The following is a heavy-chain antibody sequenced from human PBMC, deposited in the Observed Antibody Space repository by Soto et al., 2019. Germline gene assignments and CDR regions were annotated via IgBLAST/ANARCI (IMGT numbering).Heavy chain of an antibody. V-gene: IGHV4-31*03. CDR2: IYYSGST. Sequence: QVQLQESGPGLVKPSQTLSLTCSVSGGSITSGGNYWSWIRQHPGKGLEWIGYIYYSGSTYYNPSLKSRVTISLDTSKNQFSLNLSSVTAADTAVYYCARVILRRIAYWGQGTLVTVSS. CDR1: GGSITSGGNY. J-gene: IGHJ4*02. D-gene: IGHD3-16*01. CDR3: ARVILRRIAY.